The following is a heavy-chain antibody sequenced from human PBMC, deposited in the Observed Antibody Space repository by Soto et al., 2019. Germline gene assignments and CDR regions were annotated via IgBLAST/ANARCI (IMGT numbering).Heavy chain of an antibody. D-gene: IGHD3-9*01. J-gene: IGHJ6*02. V-gene: IGHV4-61*03. CDR1: GGSVSSGSYY. CDR3: ALDYDKKGTYYYYALDV. Sequence: QVQLQESGPGLVKPSETLSLTCTVSGGSVSSGSYYWSWIRQPPGKGLEWIGYIYYSGSTNYNPSLKRRVSISIDTSRTHFSPKLSSVTAADTAVYCCALDYDKKGTYYYYALDVWGQGTTVTVSS. CDR2: IYYSGST.